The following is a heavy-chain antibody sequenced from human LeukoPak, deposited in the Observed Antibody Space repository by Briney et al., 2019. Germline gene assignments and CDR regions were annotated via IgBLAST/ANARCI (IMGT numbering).Heavy chain of an antibody. CDR2: LYPGFFDT. D-gene: IGHD2-2*02. Sequence: RGAPLNTCGKGSGYSLTNYSIGQVRPMPGEGLGRIWILYPGFFDTRYSPTFQGQVTISADKSISAAYLQWSSLKASDTAMYYCARQLREYQLLYGFDPWGQGTLVTVSS. CDR1: GYSLTNYS. CDR3: ARQLREYQLLYGFDP. J-gene: IGHJ5*02. V-gene: IGHV5-51*01.